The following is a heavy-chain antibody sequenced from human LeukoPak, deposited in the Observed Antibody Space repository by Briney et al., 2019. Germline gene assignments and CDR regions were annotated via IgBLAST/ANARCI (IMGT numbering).Heavy chain of an antibody. J-gene: IGHJ3*02. V-gene: IGHV4-59*01. D-gene: IGHD3-16*01. CDR1: GGSISSYY. Sequence: SETLSLTCTVSGGSISSYYWSWLRQPPGKGLECIGYIYYSGSTNYNPSLKSRVTISVDTSKNQFSLKLSSVTAADTAAYYCARGGLGYYDYVWGSYRLDAFDIWGQGTMVTVSS. CDR3: ARGGLGYYDYVWGSYRLDAFDI. CDR2: IYYSGST.